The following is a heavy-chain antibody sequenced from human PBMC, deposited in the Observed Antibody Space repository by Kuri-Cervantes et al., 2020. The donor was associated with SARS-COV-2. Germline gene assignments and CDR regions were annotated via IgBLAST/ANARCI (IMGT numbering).Heavy chain of an antibody. CDR3: AREGYGDSFDY. J-gene: IGHJ4*02. CDR1: GFTFSSYE. CDR2: ISSSGSTI. V-gene: IGHV3-48*03. Sequence: GGSLRLSCAASGFTFSSYEMIWVRQAPGKGLEWVSYISSSGSTIYYADSVKGRFTISRDNAKNSLYLQMNSLRAEDTAVYYCAREGYGDSFDYWGQGTLVTVSS. D-gene: IGHD4-17*01.